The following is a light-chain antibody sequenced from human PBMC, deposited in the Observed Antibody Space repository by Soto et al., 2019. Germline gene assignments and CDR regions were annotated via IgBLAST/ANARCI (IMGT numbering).Light chain of an antibody. CDR3: QQYRT. Sequence: IVLTQSPGTVSLSPGERATLSCRASHSVSSSSLAWYQQNPGQAPRLLIYEASSRATGIPDRFSGSGSGTDFTLTISRLEPEDFAVYYCQQYRTFGQGTKVDIK. CDR1: HSVSSSS. J-gene: IGKJ1*01. CDR2: EAS. V-gene: IGKV3-20*01.